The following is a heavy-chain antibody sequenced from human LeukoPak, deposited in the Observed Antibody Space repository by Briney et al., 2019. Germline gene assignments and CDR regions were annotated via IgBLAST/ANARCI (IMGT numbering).Heavy chain of an antibody. CDR3: ARGGPGDYYDSSGYYPFDY. V-gene: IGHV1-2*02. Sequence: GASVKVSCKASGYTFTSYYMHWVRQAPGQGLEWMGWINPNSGGTNYAQKFQGRVTMTRDTSISTAYMELSRLRSDDTAVYYCARGGPGDYYDSSGYYPFDYWGQGTLVTVSS. CDR1: GYTFTSYY. D-gene: IGHD3-22*01. J-gene: IGHJ4*02. CDR2: INPNSGGT.